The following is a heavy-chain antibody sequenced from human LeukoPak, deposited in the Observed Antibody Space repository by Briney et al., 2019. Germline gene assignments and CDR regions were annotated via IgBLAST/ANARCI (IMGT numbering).Heavy chain of an antibody. CDR2: IIPIFGTA. J-gene: IGHJ4*02. V-gene: IGHV1-69*05. CDR3: ARDRTSGSYGSPDY. CDR1: GGTFSSYA. Sequence: ASVKVSCKASGGTFSSYAISWVRQAPGQGLEWMGGIIPIFGTANYAQKLQGRVTMTTDTSTSTAYMELRSLRSDDTAVYYCARDRTSGSYGSPDYWGQGTLVTVSS. D-gene: IGHD1-26*01.